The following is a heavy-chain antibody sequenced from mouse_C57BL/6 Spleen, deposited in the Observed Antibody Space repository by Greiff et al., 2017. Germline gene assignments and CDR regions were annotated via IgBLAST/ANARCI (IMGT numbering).Heavy chain of an antibody. D-gene: IGHD2-5*01. V-gene: IGHV1-69*01. CDR2: IDPSDSYT. Sequence: QVQLQQPGAELVMPGASVKLSCKASGYTFTSYWMHWVKQRPGQGLEWIGEIDPSDSYTNYNPKFKGKSTLPVDKSSRTAYMQLSSLTSEDSAVYYCARAYYSNPSWYFDVWGTGTTVTVSS. CDR3: ARAYYSNPSWYFDV. J-gene: IGHJ1*03. CDR1: GYTFTSYW.